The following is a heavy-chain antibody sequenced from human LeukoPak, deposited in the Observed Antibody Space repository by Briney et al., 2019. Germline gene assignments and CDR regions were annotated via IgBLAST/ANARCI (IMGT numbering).Heavy chain of an antibody. CDR2: ISGSGGST. V-gene: IGHV3-23*01. Sequence: QTGGSLRLSCAASGFTFSSYAMSWVRQAPGKGLEWVSAISGSGGSTYYADSVKGRFTISRDNSKNTLYLQMNSLRAEDTAVYYCAKDQYSSSWYFDYWGQGTLVTVSS. D-gene: IGHD6-13*01. J-gene: IGHJ4*02. CDR3: AKDQYSSSWYFDY. CDR1: GFTFSSYA.